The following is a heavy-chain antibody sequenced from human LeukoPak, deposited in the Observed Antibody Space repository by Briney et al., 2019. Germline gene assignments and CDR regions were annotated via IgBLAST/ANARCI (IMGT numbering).Heavy chain of an antibody. V-gene: IGHV4-34*01. D-gene: IGHD3-16*02. CDR2: INHSGST. Sequence: SETLSLTCAVYAGSFSGYYWSWIRQPPGKGLEWIGEINHSGSTNYNPSLKSRVTISVDTSKNQFSLKLSSVTAADTAVYYCARTPYDYVWGSYLPRAPGYFDYWGQGTLVTVSS. CDR1: AGSFSGYY. J-gene: IGHJ4*02. CDR3: ARTPYDYVWGSYLPRAPGYFDY.